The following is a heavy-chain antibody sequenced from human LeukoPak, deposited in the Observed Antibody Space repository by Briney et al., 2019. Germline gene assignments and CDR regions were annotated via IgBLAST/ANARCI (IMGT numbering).Heavy chain of an antibody. CDR2: INPNSGGT. CDR1: GYTFTGYY. CDR3: ARVLVSSGSGTSEGLKHPNFDY. Sequence: ASVKVSCKASGYTFTGYYMHWVRQAPGQGLEWMGWINPNSGGTNYAQKFQGRVTMTRDTSISTAYMELSRLRSDDTAVYYCARVLVSSGSGTSEGLKHPNFDYWGQGTLVTVSS. J-gene: IGHJ4*02. V-gene: IGHV1-2*02. D-gene: IGHD3-10*01.